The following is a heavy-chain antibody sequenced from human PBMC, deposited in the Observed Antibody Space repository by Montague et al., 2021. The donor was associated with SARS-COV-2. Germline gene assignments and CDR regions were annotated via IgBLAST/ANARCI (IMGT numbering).Heavy chain of an antibody. D-gene: IGHD3-9*01. CDR3: ARVRFFDWPPHYYMDV. V-gene: IGHV4-34*01. Sequence: SETLSLTCAVYGGSFSVYYWSWIRQPPGKGLEWIGEINHSGSTNYNPSLKSRVTISVDTSKNQVSLKLSSVTAADTAVYYCARVRFFDWPPHYYMDVWGKGTTVTVPS. J-gene: IGHJ6*03. CDR2: INHSGST. CDR1: GGSFSVYY.